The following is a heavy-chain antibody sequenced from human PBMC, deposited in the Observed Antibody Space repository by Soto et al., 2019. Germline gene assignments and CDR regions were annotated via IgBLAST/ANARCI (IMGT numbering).Heavy chain of an antibody. D-gene: IGHD3-10*01. Sequence: QVQLQESGPGLVKPSGTLSLTCAVSGDSITNNNWWTWLRQSPGKGQEWIGEMHHGGNTDYNPSLRSRVTISVDKSKNQFSLHLSSVTAADSAVYYCARTSGGTYSFDPWGQGTLVTVSS. CDR2: MHHGGNT. CDR3: ARTSGGTYSFDP. V-gene: IGHV4-4*02. CDR1: GDSITNNNW. J-gene: IGHJ5*02.